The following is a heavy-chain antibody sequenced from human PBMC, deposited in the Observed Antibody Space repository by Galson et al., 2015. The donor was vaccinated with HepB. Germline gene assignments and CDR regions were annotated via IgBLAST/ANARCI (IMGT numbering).Heavy chain of an antibody. CDR2: IIPTLGIA. V-gene: IGHV1-69*04. J-gene: IGHJ4*02. D-gene: IGHD6-19*01. Sequence: SVKVSCKASGGTFSSYAISWVRQAPGQGLEWMGRIIPTLGIANYAQKFQGRVTITADKSTSTAYMELSSLRSEDTAVYYCARYSSGWWDYFDYWGQGTLVTVSS. CDR3: ARYSSGWWDYFDY. CDR1: GGTFSSYA.